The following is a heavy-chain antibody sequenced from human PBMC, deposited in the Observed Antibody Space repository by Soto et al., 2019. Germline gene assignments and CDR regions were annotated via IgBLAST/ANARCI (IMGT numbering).Heavy chain of an antibody. CDR2: IIPIFGTA. J-gene: IGHJ6*02. CDR1: GGTFSSYA. D-gene: IGHD2-2*01. Sequence: SAKVSCKASGGTFSSYAISWVRQAPGQGLEWMGGIIPIFGTANYAQKFQGRVTITADESTSTAYMELSSLRSEDTAVYYCASIDCSSTSCYAPLYYYGMDVWGQGTTVTSP. CDR3: ASIDCSSTSCYAPLYYYGMDV. V-gene: IGHV1-69*13.